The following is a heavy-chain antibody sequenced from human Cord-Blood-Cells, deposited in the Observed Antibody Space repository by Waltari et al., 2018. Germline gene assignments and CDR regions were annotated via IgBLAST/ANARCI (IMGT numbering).Heavy chain of an antibody. CDR2: IKQDGSEK. Sequence: EVQLVESGGGLVQPGGSLSLSCAAAGFTFGSYWMSWVRQAPGKGLGWVANIKQDGSEKYYVDSVKGRFTISRDNAKNSLYLQMNSLRAEDTAVYYCARGIRYFDAFDIWGQGTMVTVSS. CDR1: GFTFGSYW. J-gene: IGHJ3*02. D-gene: IGHD3-9*01. CDR3: ARGIRYFDAFDI. V-gene: IGHV3-7*04.